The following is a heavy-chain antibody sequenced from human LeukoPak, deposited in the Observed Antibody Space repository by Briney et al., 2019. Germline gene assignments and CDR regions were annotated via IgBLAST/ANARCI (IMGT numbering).Heavy chain of an antibody. CDR1: GFTFSSYG. J-gene: IGHJ4*02. CDR2: ISYDGSNK. CDR3: AKGNYDSSSPAFDY. Sequence: GGSLRLSCAASGFTFSSYGMHWVRQAPGKGLEWVAVISYDGSNKYYADSVKGRFTISRDNSKNTLYLQMNSLRAEDTAVYYCAKGNYDSSSPAFDYWGQGTLVTVSS. D-gene: IGHD3-22*01. V-gene: IGHV3-30*18.